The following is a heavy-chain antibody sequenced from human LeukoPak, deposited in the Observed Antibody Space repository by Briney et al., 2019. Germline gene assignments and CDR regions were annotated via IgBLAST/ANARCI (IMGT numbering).Heavy chain of an antibody. J-gene: IGHJ4*02. Sequence: SETLSLTCAVYGGSFSGYYWGWIRQPPGKGLEWIGEINHSGSTNYNPSLKSRVTISVDTSKNQFSLKLSSVTAADTAVYYCARGKQFGSSWPYFWGQGTLVTVPS. CDR3: ARGKQFGSSWPYF. CDR2: INHSGST. V-gene: IGHV4-34*01. D-gene: IGHD6-13*01. CDR1: GGSFSGYY.